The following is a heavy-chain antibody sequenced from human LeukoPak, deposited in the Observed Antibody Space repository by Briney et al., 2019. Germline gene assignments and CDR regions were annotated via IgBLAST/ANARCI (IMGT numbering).Heavy chain of an antibody. V-gene: IGHV1-18*01. CDR1: GYTFTSYG. CDR2: ISAYNGNT. D-gene: IGHD6-19*01. CDR3: ARDHRGGVSSGWRNWFDP. J-gene: IGHJ5*02. Sequence: GASVKVSCKASGYTFTSYGSSWVRQAPGQGLEWMGWISAYNGNTNYAQQLQGRVTMTTATSTSTAYMELRSLRSDDTAVYYCARDHRGGVSSGWRNWFDPWGQGTLVTVSS.